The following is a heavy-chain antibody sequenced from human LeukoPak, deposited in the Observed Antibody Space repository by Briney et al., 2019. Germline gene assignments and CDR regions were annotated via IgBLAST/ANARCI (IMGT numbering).Heavy chain of an antibody. CDR1: GFTFDDYA. Sequence: GGSLRLSCAASGFTFDDYAMHWVRQAPGKGLEWVSGISWNSGSIGYADSVKGRFTISRDNSKNTLYLQMNSLRAEDTAVYYCAKDLRGYGTVVTDYWGQGTLVTVSS. J-gene: IGHJ4*02. V-gene: IGHV3-9*01. CDR3: AKDLRGYGTVVTDY. D-gene: IGHD4-23*01. CDR2: ISWNSGSI.